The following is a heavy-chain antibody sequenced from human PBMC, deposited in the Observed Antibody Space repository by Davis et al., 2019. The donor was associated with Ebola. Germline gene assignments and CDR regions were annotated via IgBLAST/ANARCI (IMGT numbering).Heavy chain of an antibody. D-gene: IGHD6-19*01. CDR3: AIANRGPVADTGDY. Sequence: GESLKISCAASGFNFRNFAIHWLRQAPGKGLEWVARTSNDGVKGSYADSVKGRFTISRDNSKNTVLLEMNSLKVEDTAVYYCAIANRGPVADTGDYWGQGTLVTVSS. V-gene: IGHV3-30*04. CDR1: GFNFRNFA. CDR2: TSNDGVKG. J-gene: IGHJ4*02.